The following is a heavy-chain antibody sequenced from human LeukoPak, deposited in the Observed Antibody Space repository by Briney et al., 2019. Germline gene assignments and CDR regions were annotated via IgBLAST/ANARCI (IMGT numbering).Heavy chain of an antibody. Sequence: SVKVPCKASGGTFSSYAISWVRQAPGQGLEWMGGIIPIFGTANYAQKFQGRVTITADESTSTAYMELSSLRSEDTAVYYCASWRRYNWNDEFDYWGHGTLVTVSS. V-gene: IGHV1-69*13. J-gene: IGHJ4*01. CDR3: ASWRRYNWNDEFDY. D-gene: IGHD1-1*01. CDR2: IIPIFGTA. CDR1: GGTFSSYA.